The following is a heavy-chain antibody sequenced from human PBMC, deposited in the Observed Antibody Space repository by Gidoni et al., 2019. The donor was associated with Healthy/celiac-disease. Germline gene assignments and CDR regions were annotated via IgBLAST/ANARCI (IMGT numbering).Heavy chain of an antibody. V-gene: IGHV5-51*03. CDR1: GYSFTSSW. CDR3: ARGDGYCSSTSCYRWFDP. J-gene: IGHJ5*02. CDR2: IYPGDSDT. D-gene: IGHD2-2*03. Sequence: EVQLVQSGAEVKKPGESLKISCKGSGYSFTSSWIGWVRQMPGKGLEWMGIIYPGDSDTRYSPSFQGQVTISADKSISTAYLQWSSLKASDTAMYYCARGDGYCSSTSCYRWFDPWGQGTLVTVSS.